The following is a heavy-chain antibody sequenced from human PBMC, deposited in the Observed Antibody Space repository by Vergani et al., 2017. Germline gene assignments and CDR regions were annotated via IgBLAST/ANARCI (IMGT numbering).Heavy chain of an antibody. CDR2: INPNSGGT. Sequence: QVQLVQSGAEVKKPGASVKVSCKASGYTFTDYFMHWVRQAPGQGLEWMGWINPNSGGTNYAQKFQGRVTISVDTSKNQFSLKLSSVTAADTAVYFCARHSTVEWLVKLGWIDPWGQGILVTVSS. CDR3: ARHSTVEWLVKLGWIDP. V-gene: IGHV1-2*02. J-gene: IGHJ5*02. CDR1: GYTFTDYF. D-gene: IGHD6-19*01.